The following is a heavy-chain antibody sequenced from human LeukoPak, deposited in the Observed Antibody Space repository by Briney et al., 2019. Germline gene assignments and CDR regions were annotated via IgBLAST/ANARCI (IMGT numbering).Heavy chain of an antibody. J-gene: IGHJ4*02. V-gene: IGHV1-2*02. Sequence: ASVKLSCNASGYTFTVNYMHWVRHAPGQGLEWMGWINPNSGGTNYAQKFQGRVTMTRVTSISTAYMELSRLRSDDTAVYYCARGGLGDWGQGTLVTVSS. D-gene: IGHD7-27*01. CDR2: INPNSGGT. CDR1: GYTFTVNY. CDR3: ARGGLGD.